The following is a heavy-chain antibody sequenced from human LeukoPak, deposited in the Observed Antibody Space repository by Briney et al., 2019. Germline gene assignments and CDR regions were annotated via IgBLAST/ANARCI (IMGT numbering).Heavy chain of an antibody. CDR3: ARGVIETFDI. D-gene: IGHD3-22*01. CDR2: INHSGST. V-gene: IGHV4-34*01. Sequence: SETLSLTCAVYGGSFSGYYWSWIRQPPGKGLEWIGEINHSGSTNYNPSLKSRVTISVDTSKNQFSLKLSSGTAADAAVYYCARGVIETFDIWGQGTMVTVSS. CDR1: GGSFSGYY. J-gene: IGHJ3*02.